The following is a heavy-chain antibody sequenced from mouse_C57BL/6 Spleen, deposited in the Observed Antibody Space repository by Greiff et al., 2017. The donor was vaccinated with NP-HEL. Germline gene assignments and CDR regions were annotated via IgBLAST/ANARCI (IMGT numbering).Heavy chain of an antibody. CDR1: GYSITSGYY. J-gene: IGHJ4*01. Sequence: EVKLMESGPGLVKPSQSLSLTCSVTGYSITSGYYWNWLRQFPGNKLEWMGYISYDGSNNYNPSLKNRISITRDTSKNQFFLKLNSVTTEDTATYYCAVITTDYAMDYWGQGTSVTVSS. CDR3: AVITTDYAMDY. V-gene: IGHV3-6*01. D-gene: IGHD1-1*01. CDR2: ISYDGSN.